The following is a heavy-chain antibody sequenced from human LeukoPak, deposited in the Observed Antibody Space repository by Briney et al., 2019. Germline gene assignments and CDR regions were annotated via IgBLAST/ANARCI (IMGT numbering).Heavy chain of an antibody. CDR1: GYGFTSYW. CDR2: IYPGDSDT. CDR3: ARHSPPETAAGIGY. V-gene: IGHV5-51*01. J-gene: IGHJ4*02. Sequence: GASLKISCKGSGYGFTSYWIGWVRQLPGKGLEWMGIIYPGDSDTRYSPSFQGQVTISADKSISTSYLQWSSLKASDTAMYYCARHSPPETAAGIGYWGQGTLVTVSS. D-gene: IGHD6-13*01.